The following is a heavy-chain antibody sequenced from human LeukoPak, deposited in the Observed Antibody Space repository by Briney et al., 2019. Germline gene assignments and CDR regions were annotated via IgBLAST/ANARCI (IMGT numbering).Heavy chain of an antibody. Sequence: VASVKVSCKASGYTFTSYYMHWVRQAPGQGLEWMGIINPSGGSTSYAQKFQGRVTMTRDTSTSTVYMELSSLRSEDTAVYYCARDSVGLRGPTDYYYYMDVWGKGTTVTVSS. V-gene: IGHV1-46*01. CDR1: GYTFTSYY. D-gene: IGHD1-26*01. CDR3: ARDSVGLRGPTDYYYYMDV. CDR2: INPSGGST. J-gene: IGHJ6*03.